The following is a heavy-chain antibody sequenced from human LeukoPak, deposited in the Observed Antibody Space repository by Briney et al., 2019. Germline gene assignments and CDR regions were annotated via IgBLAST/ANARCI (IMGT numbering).Heavy chain of an antibody. CDR1: GFTFSSYG. CDR3: AKGVLRYFDGPDY. V-gene: IGHV3-30*18. Sequence: PGGSLRLSCAASGFTFSSYGMHWVRQAPGKGLEWVAVISYDGSNKYYADSVKGRFTISRDNSKNTLYLQMNSLRAEDTAVYYCAKGVLRYFDGPDYWGQGTLVTVSS. J-gene: IGHJ4*02. D-gene: IGHD3-9*01. CDR2: ISYDGSNK.